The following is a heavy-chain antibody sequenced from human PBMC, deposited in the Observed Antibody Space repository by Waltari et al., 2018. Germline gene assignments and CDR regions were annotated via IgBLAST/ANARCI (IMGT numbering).Heavy chain of an antibody. Sequence: QVQLQQSGPGLVRPSQTLSLTCHISGDSVSSNSAAWNWIRQSPSRGLEWLGRTYYRSQWYNDYIMSMRGRMSVSPYTSNNQVYLHLNSVTPEYTAVYYCAREVAGTYSFDFWGQGPLVTVSS. D-gene: IGHD6-19*01. CDR1: GDSVSSNSAA. CDR3: AREVAGTYSFDF. V-gene: IGHV6-1*01. CDR2: TYYRSQWYN. J-gene: IGHJ4*02.